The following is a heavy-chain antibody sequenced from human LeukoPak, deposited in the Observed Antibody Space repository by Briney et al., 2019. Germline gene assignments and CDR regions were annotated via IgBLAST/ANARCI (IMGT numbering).Heavy chain of an antibody. CDR1: GGSISSSNYY. CDR2: IYDTGST. D-gene: IGHD3-3*01. Sequence: SETLSLTCTVSGGSISSSNYYWGWIRQPPGKGLEWIGSIYDTGSTFYNPSLKSRVIISVDTSKNQFSLKLSSVTAADTAVYYCQSRFLEWLLDYWGQGTLVTVSS. J-gene: IGHJ4*02. V-gene: IGHV4-39*01. CDR3: QSRFLEWLLDY.